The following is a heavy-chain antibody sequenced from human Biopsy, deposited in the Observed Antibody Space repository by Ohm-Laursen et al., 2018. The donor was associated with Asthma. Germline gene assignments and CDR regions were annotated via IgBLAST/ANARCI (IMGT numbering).Heavy chain of an antibody. Sequence: PSDTLSLTWTVSGGSISSGAYYWSWVRQPPGKGLEWIGYIYYIGSTYYNPSLKSRVAISLDTSKNQFSLKLSSVTAADTAVYFRARRGGVRRYFDYWGQGTLVTVSS. CDR3: ARRGGVRRYFDY. J-gene: IGHJ4*02. CDR1: GGSISSGAYY. D-gene: IGHD3-16*01. CDR2: IYYIGST. V-gene: IGHV4-30-4*02.